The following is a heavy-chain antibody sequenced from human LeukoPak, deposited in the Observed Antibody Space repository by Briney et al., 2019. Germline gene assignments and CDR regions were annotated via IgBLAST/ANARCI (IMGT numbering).Heavy chain of an antibody. CDR2: ISYDGSNK. V-gene: IGHV3-30*04. D-gene: IGHD3-10*01. J-gene: IGHJ4*02. CDR3: ARDLLVRGVIDY. CDR1: GFTFSSYA. Sequence: TGGSLRLSCAASGFTFSSYAMHWVRQAPGKGLEWVAVISYDGSNKYYADSVKGRFTISRDNSKNTLYLQMNSLRAEDTAVYYCARDLLVRGVIDYWGQGTLVTVSS.